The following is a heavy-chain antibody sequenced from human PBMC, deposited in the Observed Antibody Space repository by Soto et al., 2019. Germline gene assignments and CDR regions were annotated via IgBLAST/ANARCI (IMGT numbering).Heavy chain of an antibody. V-gene: IGHV4-31*02. CDR1: GGSLRSATYY. CDR2: FYHSGST. J-gene: IGHJ3*02. Sequence: PSETLSLTCAVSGGSLRSATYYWSWIRQHPGKGLEWIGYFYHSGSTYYKPSLRSGVTISLDTSKNQFSLNLSSVTDADTAIYYCAREETGNDALDIWGQGTLVTVSS. D-gene: IGHD1-1*01. CDR3: AREETGNDALDI.